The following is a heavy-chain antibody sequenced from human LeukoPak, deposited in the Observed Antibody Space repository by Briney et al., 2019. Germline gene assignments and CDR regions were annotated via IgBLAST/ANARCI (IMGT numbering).Heavy chain of an antibody. Sequence: SETLSLTCTVSGGSISSYYWSWIRQPPGKGLEWIGYIYYSGSTNYNPSLKSRVTISVDTSKNQFSLKLSSVTAADTAVYYCARGVEERGSGSYYPRYYFDYWGQGTLVTVSS. CDR1: GGSISSYY. CDR3: ARGVEERGSGSYYPRYYFDY. CDR2: IYYSGST. D-gene: IGHD3-10*01. J-gene: IGHJ4*02. V-gene: IGHV4-59*01.